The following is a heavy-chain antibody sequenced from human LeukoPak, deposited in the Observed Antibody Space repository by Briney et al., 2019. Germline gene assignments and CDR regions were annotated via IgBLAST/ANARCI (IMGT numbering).Heavy chain of an antibody. J-gene: IGHJ2*01. CDR3: ARDWMDSSSWFRWYFDL. CDR1: GGSFSSYY. Sequence: SEPLSLTCTVSGGSFSSYYWSWIRQPAGKGLEWIGRIYTSGSTNYNPSFKSRVTMSVDTSKNHFSLKLSSVTAADTAVYYCARDWMDSSSWFRWYFDLWGRGTLVTVSS. V-gene: IGHV4-4*07. CDR2: IYTSGST. D-gene: IGHD6-13*01.